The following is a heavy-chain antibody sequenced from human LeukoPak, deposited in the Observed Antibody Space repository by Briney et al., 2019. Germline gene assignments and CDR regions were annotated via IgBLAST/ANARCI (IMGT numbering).Heavy chain of an antibody. CDR2: IIPIFGIA. CDR3: ARSRDGYNWIIDY. Sequence: SVKVSCKASGGTFSSYAISWVRQAPGRGLEWMGRIIPIFGIANYAQKFQGRVTITADKSTGTAYMELSSLRSEDTAVYYCARSRDGYNWIIDYWGQGTLVTVSS. D-gene: IGHD5-24*01. CDR1: GGTFSSYA. J-gene: IGHJ4*02. V-gene: IGHV1-69*04.